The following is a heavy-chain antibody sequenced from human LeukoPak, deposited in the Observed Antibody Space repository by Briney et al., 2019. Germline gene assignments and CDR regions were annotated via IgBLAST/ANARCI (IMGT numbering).Heavy chain of an antibody. CDR1: RGSISTYY. D-gene: IGHD2-2*01. CDR2: IHYSGTT. V-gene: IGHV4-59*01. J-gene: IGHJ4*02. Sequence: SETLSLTCTVSRGSISTYYCSWIRQPPGKELEWIGYIHYSGTTNYSPSLNSRVTIPVDTSKNQFSLRLSSVTAADTAVYYCARVSSTTSAIRYWGQGTLVTVSS. CDR3: ARVSSTTSAIRY.